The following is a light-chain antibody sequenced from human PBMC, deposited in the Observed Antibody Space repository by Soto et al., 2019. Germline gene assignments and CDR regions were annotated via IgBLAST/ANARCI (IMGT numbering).Light chain of an antibody. Sequence: DIQMTPSPSTLSASVGDRVPIICRASQTISSWLAWYQQKGGQAPKLLISKASILDSGVPSRFSGSGSGTEFNLTISSMQPEDFATYYCQQYNSFIWTFGQGTKVEI. CDR1: QTISSW. V-gene: IGKV1-5*03. CDR3: QQYNSFIWT. J-gene: IGKJ1*01. CDR2: KAS.